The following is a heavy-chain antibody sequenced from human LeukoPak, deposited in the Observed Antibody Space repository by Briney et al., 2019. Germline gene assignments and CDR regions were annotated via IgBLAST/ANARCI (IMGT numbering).Heavy chain of an antibody. CDR3: SRESNNNSSDY. CDR2: ISPNSGGT. D-gene: IGHD1-1*01. Sequence: VASVKVSCKTSGYTFTDYYIYWVRQAPGQGLEWMGWISPNSGGTNYAQKFQGRVTMTRDTSISTAYMELNRLRSDYTAVYYCSRESNNNSSDYWGQGTLVTASS. J-gene: IGHJ4*02. CDR1: GYTFTDYY. V-gene: IGHV1-2*02.